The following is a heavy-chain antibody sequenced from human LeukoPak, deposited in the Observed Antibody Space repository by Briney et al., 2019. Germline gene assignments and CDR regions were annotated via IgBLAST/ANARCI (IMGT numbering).Heavy chain of an antibody. D-gene: IGHD6-6*01. J-gene: IGHJ4*02. CDR1: GYTVTNYY. CDR3: AGEYSSSGRFDY. CDR2: INHSDGST. Sequence: ASVKISCKTSGYTVTNYYIHWVRQAPGQGLEWMGVINHSDGSTSYAQNFQGRATMTRDTSTSTVYMQLSSLRSEDTALYYCAGEYSSSGRFDYWGQGTLVTVSS. V-gene: IGHV1-46*01.